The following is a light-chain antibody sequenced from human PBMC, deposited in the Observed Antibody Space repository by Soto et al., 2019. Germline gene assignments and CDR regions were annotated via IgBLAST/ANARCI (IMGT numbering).Light chain of an antibody. Sequence: DIQMTQSPSSLSASVGDRVTITCRASQSISTYLNWYHQKSGRAPKLLIYAASSLQSGVPSRFSGSGSGTDFTLTITSLQPEDFATYYCQQTYNTPRTFGQGTKVEI. J-gene: IGKJ1*01. CDR3: QQTYNTPRT. V-gene: IGKV1-39*01. CDR2: AAS. CDR1: QSISTY.